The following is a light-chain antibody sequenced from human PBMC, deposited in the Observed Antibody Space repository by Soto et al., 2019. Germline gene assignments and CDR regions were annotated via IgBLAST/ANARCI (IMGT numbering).Light chain of an antibody. V-gene: IGLV2-23*02. Sequence: QSALTQPASVSGSPGQSITISSSGTSSTIGGFNVVSWYQQHPGNATKVIVYEVIKRRSGVSARFSGSTSGSTASLIISGLHAEDEAESLCHSYVGATPYVFGSGTKVTVL. CDR2: EVI. CDR3: HSYVGATPYV. J-gene: IGLJ1*01. CDR1: SSTIGGFNV.